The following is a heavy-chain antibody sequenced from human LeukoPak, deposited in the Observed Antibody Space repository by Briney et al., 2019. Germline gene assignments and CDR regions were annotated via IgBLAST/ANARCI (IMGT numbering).Heavy chain of an antibody. J-gene: IGHJ6*02. CDR2: IQSGGTI. Sequence: QPGGSLRLSCAAAGFTVSSNYMSWVRQAPGKGLEWVSLIQSGGTINYADSVKGRFTISRDISLNTVSLQMDSLRVDDTAVYYCARDVPRDGCGMDVWGQGTTVTVSS. V-gene: IGHV3-66*01. CDR1: GFTVSSNY. CDR3: ARDVPRDGCGMDV. D-gene: IGHD5-24*01.